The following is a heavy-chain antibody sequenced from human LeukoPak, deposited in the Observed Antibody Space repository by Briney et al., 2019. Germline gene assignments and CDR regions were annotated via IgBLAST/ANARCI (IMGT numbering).Heavy chain of an antibody. J-gene: IGHJ3*02. CDR2: IYRGDSDT. Sequence: GESLLISCKGSGDSFTTYWFCRVRQLPGRGLEWLGCIYRGDSDTRYNPSFQGQVTISADKSISTPYLQWSSLKAADAAMYYCARLWARAFDIWGQGTMVTVSS. CDR3: ARLWARAFDI. D-gene: IGHD3-10*01. CDR1: GDSFTTYW. V-gene: IGHV5-51*01.